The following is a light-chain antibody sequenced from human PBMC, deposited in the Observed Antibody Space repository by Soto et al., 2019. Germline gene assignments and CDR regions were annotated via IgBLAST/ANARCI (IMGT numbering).Light chain of an antibody. CDR1: RSNIGAGYD. CDR2: GNS. Sequence: QSVLTQPPSVSGAPGQRVTISCTGSRSNIGAGYDVHWYQQLPGTAPKLLIYGNSNRPSGVPDRFSGSKSGTSDSLAITGLQAEDEADYYCQSYDSSRSGYVVFGGGTKVTVL. V-gene: IGLV1-40*01. J-gene: IGLJ2*01. CDR3: QSYDSSRSGYVV.